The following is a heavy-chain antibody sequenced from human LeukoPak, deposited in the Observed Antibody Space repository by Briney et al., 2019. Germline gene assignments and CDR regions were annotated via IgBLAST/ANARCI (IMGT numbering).Heavy chain of an antibody. CDR1: GFTFSSYE. CDR3: AVTGTPGY. Sequence: GGSLRLSCAASGFTFSSYEMNWVRQAPGKGLEWVSYISSSSSSIYYADSVKGRFTISRDNAKNSLYLQMNSLRAEDTAVYYCAVTGTPGYWGQGTLVTVSS. V-gene: IGHV3-48*03. CDR2: ISSSSSSI. J-gene: IGHJ4*02. D-gene: IGHD1-20*01.